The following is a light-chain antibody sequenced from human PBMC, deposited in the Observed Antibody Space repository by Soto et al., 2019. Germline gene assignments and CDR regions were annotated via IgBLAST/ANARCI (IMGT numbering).Light chain of an antibody. CDR2: DAS. CDR3: QQYNSYSP. J-gene: IGKJ1*01. CDR1: QSISSW. V-gene: IGKV1-5*01. Sequence: DIQMTQSPSTLSASVCDRVTITCLASQSISSWLAWYQQKPGKAPKLLIYDASSLESGVPSRFSGSGSGAEFTLTISSLQPDDFATYYCQQYNSYSPFGQGTKVDIK.